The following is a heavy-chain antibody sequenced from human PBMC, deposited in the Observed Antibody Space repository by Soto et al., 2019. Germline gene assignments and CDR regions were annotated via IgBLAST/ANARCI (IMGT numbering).Heavy chain of an antibody. J-gene: IGHJ4*02. V-gene: IGHV3-30*18. CDR1: GFTFSSYG. CDR3: AKGGYNFDY. CDR2: ISYDGSNK. Sequence: GGSLRLSCAASGFTFSSYGMHWVRQAPGKGLEWVAVISYDGSNKYYADSVKGRFTISRDNSKNTLYLQMNSLRAEDTAVYYWAKGGYNFDYGGQETLVTVSS. D-gene: IGHD5-18*01.